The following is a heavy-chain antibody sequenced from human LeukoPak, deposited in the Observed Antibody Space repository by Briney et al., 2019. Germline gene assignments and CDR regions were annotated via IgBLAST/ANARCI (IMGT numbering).Heavy chain of an antibody. CDR2: ISSSGSTI. D-gene: IGHD2-21*02. CDR1: GFTFSSYE. Sequence: GGSLRLSCAASGFTFSSYEMNWVRQAPGKGLEWVSYISSSGSTIYYADSVKGRFTISRDNAKNSLYLQMNSLRAEDTAVYYCAREKVTCSFFDYWGQGTLVTVSS. V-gene: IGHV3-48*03. J-gene: IGHJ4*02. CDR3: AREKVTCSFFDY.